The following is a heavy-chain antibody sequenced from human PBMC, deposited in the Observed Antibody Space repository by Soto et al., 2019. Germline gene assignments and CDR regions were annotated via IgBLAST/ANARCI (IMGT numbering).Heavy chain of an antibody. J-gene: IGHJ3*02. CDR1: GGSITSGDYY. Sequence: QVQLRESGPGLVRPSQTLSLTCTVTGGSITSGDYYWSWIRQSPGKGLEWIGYKYHSGSPYYNPSLRSRVTISVDTSREQFSLSLMSVTAADTAVYYCARTGGEVAFNIWGQGTMVTVSS. CDR3: ARTGGEVAFNI. CDR2: KYHSGSP. V-gene: IGHV4-30-4*01. D-gene: IGHD3-16*01.